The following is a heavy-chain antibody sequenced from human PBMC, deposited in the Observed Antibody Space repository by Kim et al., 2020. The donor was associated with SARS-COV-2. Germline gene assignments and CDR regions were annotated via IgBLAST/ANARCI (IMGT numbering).Heavy chain of an antibody. D-gene: IGHD3-9*01. CDR2: IRSKRYGGTT. CDR3: TRQLHHLRHFDWSAGWFDP. V-gene: IGHV3-49*04. CDR1: EFTFADYG. J-gene: IGHJ5*02. Sequence: GGSLRLSCTASEFTFADYGMIWVRQAPGKGLEWVSFIRSKRYGGTTEYAASVKGRFSVSRDDSKSIAYLEMNSLKIEDTAVDFCTRQLHHLRHFDWSAGWFDPWGQGTRVTVSS.